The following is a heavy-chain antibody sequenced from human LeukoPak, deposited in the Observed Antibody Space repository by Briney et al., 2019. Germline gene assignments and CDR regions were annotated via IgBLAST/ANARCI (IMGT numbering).Heavy chain of an antibody. V-gene: IGHV1-69*04. Sequence: SVKVSCKASGGTFSSYAMSWVRQAPGQGLEWMGRIIPILGIANYAQKFQGRVTITADKSTSTAYMELSSLRSEDTAVYYCASRDGPDEYYFDYWGQGTLVTVSS. J-gene: IGHJ4*02. CDR3: ASRDGPDEYYFDY. CDR1: GGTFSSYA. D-gene: IGHD2-8*01. CDR2: IIPILGIA.